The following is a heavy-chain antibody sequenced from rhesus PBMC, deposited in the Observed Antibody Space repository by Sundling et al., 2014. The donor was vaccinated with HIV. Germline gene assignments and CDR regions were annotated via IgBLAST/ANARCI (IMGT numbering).Heavy chain of an antibody. CDR1: GASMSSYW. Sequence: QVQLQESGPGLVKPSETQSLTCTVSGASMSSYWWSWIRQPPGKGLEWIGEINGNSGSTNYNPSLKSRVTISRDTSKNQFSLRLTSATVADTAVYYCARPREYRYNYDYWGQGLLVTVSS. D-gene: IGHD5-12*01. V-gene: IGHV4-80*01. CDR3: ARPREYRYNYDY. J-gene: IGHJ4*01. CDR2: INGNSGST.